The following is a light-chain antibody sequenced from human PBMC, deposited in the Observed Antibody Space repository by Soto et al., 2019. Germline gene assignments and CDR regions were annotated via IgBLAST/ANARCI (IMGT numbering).Light chain of an antibody. CDR3: QQYGRSPFT. J-gene: IGKJ3*01. CDR2: GAS. Sequence: EIVLTQSPGTLSLSPGERAALSCRASQSVSGSYVAWYQQKPGQAPRLLIYGASNRATGIPDRFSGNGSGTDFTLTITRLEPEDFAVYSCQQYGRSPFTFGPGTKVDIK. CDR1: QSVSGSY. V-gene: IGKV3-20*01.